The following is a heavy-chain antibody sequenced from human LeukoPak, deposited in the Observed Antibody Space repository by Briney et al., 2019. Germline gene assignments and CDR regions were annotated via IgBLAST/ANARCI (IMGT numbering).Heavy chain of an antibody. Sequence: GGSLRLSCAASGFTFSSYWMSWVRQAPGKGLEWVANIKQDGSEKYYVDSVKGRFTISRDNAKNSLYLQMNSLRAEDTAVYYCARGPYSSSWYEGYYFDYWGQGTLVTASS. D-gene: IGHD6-13*01. CDR3: ARGPYSSSWYEGYYFDY. V-gene: IGHV3-7*03. CDR1: GFTFSSYW. CDR2: IKQDGSEK. J-gene: IGHJ4*02.